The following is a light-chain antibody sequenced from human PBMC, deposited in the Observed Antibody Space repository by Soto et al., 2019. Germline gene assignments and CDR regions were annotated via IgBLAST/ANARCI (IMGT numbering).Light chain of an antibody. Sequence: QSVLTQPASVSGSPGQSITISCTETSSDVGDYNYVSWYQQHPGKAPKLMLFDVSNRPSGVSNRFSGSKSGNTASLTISGLQAEDEADYYCSSFTTSSSVVFGGGTQLTVL. V-gene: IGLV2-14*01. J-gene: IGLJ2*01. CDR3: SSFTTSSSVV. CDR2: DVS. CDR1: SSDVGDYNY.